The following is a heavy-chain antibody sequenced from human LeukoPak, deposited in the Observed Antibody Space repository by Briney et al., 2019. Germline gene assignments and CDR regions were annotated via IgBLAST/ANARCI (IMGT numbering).Heavy chain of an antibody. Sequence: NTGGSLRLSCAASGFTFSNAWMSWVRQAPGKGLEWVGRIRSKTDGGTTDYAAPVKGRFTISRDDSENTLYLQLNSLKTEDTAMYYCTIDYDYAWGSYRLGYWGQGTLVTVSS. V-gene: IGHV3-15*01. CDR3: TIDYDYAWGSYRLGY. D-gene: IGHD3-16*02. CDR2: IRSKTDGGTT. CDR1: GFTFSNAW. J-gene: IGHJ4*02.